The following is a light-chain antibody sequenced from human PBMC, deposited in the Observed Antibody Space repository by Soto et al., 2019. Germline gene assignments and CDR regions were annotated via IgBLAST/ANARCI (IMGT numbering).Light chain of an antibody. V-gene: IGLV1-47*02. Sequence: QSVVTQPPSASGTPGQRVTVSCSGSNSNIGSNLVYWYQQLPGAAPKFVIYNDDQRPSGFPDRFSASKSGTSASLAISGLRSEDEADYYCGAWYDSLSAWVFGGGTKLNV. CDR3: GAWYDSLSAWV. CDR2: NDD. CDR1: NSNIGSNL. J-gene: IGLJ3*02.